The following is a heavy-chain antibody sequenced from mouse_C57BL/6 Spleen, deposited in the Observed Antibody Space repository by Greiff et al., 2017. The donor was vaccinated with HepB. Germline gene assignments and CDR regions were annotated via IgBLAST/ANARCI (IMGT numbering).Heavy chain of an antibody. CDR1: GYSFTGYY. CDR3: ARKFREGAWFAY. J-gene: IGHJ3*01. V-gene: IGHV1-42*01. Sequence: VQLQQSGPELVKPGASVKISCKASGYSFTGYYMNWVKQSPEKSLEWIGEINPSTGGTTYNQKFKAKATLTVDKSSSTAYMQLKSLTSDDSAVYYCARKFREGAWFAYWGQGTLVTVSA. CDR2: INPSTGGT. D-gene: IGHD3-1*01.